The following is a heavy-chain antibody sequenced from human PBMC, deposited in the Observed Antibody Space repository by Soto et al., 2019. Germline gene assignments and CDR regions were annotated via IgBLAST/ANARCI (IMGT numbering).Heavy chain of an antibody. CDR3: ARDSPEEAVVPVPRKPFVS. D-gene: IGHD2-21*01. Sequence: QVQLVQSGAKVKKPGSSVKVSCKASGGTFNTHTINWVRQAPGQGLEWMGRVVPLLGIESHPQKFQDRLTITADTSTVTVFMELSDLRSEATAFYYCARDSPEEAVVPVPRKPFVSWGSGNLLTVSS. CDR1: GGTFNTHT. J-gene: IGHJ4*02. CDR2: VVPLLGIE. V-gene: IGHV1-69*08.